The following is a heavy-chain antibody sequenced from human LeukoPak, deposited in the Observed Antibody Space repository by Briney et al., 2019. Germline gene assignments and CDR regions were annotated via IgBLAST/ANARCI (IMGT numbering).Heavy chain of an antibody. Sequence: GGSLRLSCAASGFTFSSYGMHWVRQAPGKGLEWVAVIWYDGSNKYYADSVKGRFTISRDNSKNTLYLQMNSLRAEDTAVYYCAKGVGASYYFDYWGRGTLVTVSS. V-gene: IGHV3-33*06. D-gene: IGHD1-26*01. CDR1: GFTFSSYG. CDR2: IWYDGSNK. CDR3: AKGVGASYYFDY. J-gene: IGHJ4*02.